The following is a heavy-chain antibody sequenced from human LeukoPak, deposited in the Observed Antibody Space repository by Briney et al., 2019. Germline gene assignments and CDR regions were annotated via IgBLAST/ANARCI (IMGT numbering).Heavy chain of an antibody. D-gene: IGHD2-2*01. CDR3: ARQGGYCSSTSCYYDHYYYYMDV. Sequence: SETLSLTCAVSGYSISSGYYWGWIRQPPGKGLEWIGSIYHSGSTYYNPSLKSRVTISVDTSKNQFSLKLSPVTAEDTAVYYCARQGGYCSSTSCYYDHYYYYMDVWGKGTTVTVSS. CDR2: IYHSGST. V-gene: IGHV4-38-2*01. J-gene: IGHJ6*03. CDR1: GYSISSGYY.